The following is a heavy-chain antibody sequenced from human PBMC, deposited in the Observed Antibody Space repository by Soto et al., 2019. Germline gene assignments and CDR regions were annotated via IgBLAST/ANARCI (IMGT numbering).Heavy chain of an antibody. Sequence: QVQLVQSGAEVRKPGSSVRVSCKTSGDTFSSYPITWVRQAPGQGLEWIGGITPLLRTTNYAQRFQGRVIVTADASTSTAYMELSSLRSEDMAVYYCATTRRYCGSTSCSFEYWGQGTLVTVSS. D-gene: IGHD2-2*01. V-gene: IGHV1-69*01. CDR2: ITPLLRTT. J-gene: IGHJ4*02. CDR3: ATTRRYCGSTSCSFEY. CDR1: GDTFSSYP.